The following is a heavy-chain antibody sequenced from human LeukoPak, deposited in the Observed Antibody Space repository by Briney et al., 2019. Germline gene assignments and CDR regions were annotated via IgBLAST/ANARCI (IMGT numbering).Heavy chain of an antibody. J-gene: IGHJ5*02. V-gene: IGHV3-30*04. CDR3: ARDRSPYSSSWYGGWFDP. CDR1: GFTFGSYA. D-gene: IGHD6-13*01. CDR2: ISYDGSNK. Sequence: GGSLRLSCAASGFTFGSYAMHWVRQAPGKGLEWVAVISYDGSNKYYADSVKGRFTISRDNSKNTLYLQMNSLRAEDTAVYYCARDRSPYSSSWYGGWFDPWGQGTLVTVSS.